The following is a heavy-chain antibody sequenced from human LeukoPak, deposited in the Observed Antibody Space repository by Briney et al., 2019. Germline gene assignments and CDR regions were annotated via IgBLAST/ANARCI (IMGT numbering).Heavy chain of an antibody. V-gene: IGHV3-7*01. Sequence: GGSLRLSCVPSGFTFSSYWMSWVRQAPGKGLEWVANIKQDGSEKYYVDSVKGRFTISRDDAKNSLFLQMNSLRAEDTAVYYCAREGRARYGMDVWGRGTTVTVSS. CDR3: AREGRARYGMDV. J-gene: IGHJ6*02. CDR1: GFTFSSYW. CDR2: IKQDGSEK.